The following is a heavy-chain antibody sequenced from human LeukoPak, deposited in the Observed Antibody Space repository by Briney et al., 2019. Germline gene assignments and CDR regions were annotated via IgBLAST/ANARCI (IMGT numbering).Heavy chain of an antibody. CDR1: GGSISSGGYS. CDR3: ARGLRPVDY. D-gene: IGHD4-17*01. V-gene: IGHV4-30-2*01. CDR2: IYHSGST. J-gene: IGHJ4*02. Sequence: PSQTLSLTCAVSGGSISSGGYSWSWIRQPPGKGLEWIGYIYHSGSTYYNPSLKSRVTISVDTSKNQFSLKLSSVTAADTAVYYCARGLRPVDYWGQGTLVTVSS.